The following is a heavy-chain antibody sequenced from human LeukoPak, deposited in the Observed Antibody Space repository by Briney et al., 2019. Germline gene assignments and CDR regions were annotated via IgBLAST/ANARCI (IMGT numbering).Heavy chain of an antibody. CDR2: IGTAGDT. CDR3: ARGRHYKDHYYYYMDV. D-gene: IGHD3-10*01. CDR1: GFAFSSYD. Sequence: PGGSLRLSCAASGFAFSSYDMHWVRQATGKGLEWVSAIGTAGDTYYPGSVRGRFTISRENAKNSLYLQMNSLRAGDTAVYYCARGRHYKDHYYYYMDVWGKGTTVTISS. J-gene: IGHJ6*03. V-gene: IGHV3-13*01.